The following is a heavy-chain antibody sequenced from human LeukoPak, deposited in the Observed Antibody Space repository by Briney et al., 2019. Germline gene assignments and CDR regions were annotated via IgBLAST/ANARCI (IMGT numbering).Heavy chain of an antibody. CDR2: IKNDGSST. J-gene: IGHJ4*02. CDR1: GFTFSSYW. V-gene: IGHV3-74*01. Sequence: PGGSLRLSCAASGFTFSSYWMHWVRQAPGKGLVWVSRIKNDGSSTYYADSVKGRFTLSRDNAKSTLYLQMNSLRAEDTALYYCARERGFNYFDYWGPGTLVTVSS. CDR3: ARERGFNYFDY.